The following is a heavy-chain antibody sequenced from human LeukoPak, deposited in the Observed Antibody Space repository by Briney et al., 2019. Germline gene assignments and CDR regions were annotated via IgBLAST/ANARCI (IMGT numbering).Heavy chain of an antibody. D-gene: IGHD6-13*01. V-gene: IGHV1-46*01. J-gene: IGHJ6*03. CDR1: GYTFTSYY. CDR3: ARDIGGEAAAGTSYYYYMDV. CDR2: INPSGGST. Sequence: GASVKVSCKASGYTFTSYYMHWVRQAPGQGLEWMGIINPSGGSTSYAQKFQGRVTMTRDTSTSTVYMELSSLRSEDTAVYYCARDIGGEAAAGTSYYYYMDVWGKGTTVTVSS.